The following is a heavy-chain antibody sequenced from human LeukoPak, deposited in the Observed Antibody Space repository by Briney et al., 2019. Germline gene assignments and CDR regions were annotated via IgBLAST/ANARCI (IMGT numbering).Heavy chain of an antibody. J-gene: IGHJ4*02. CDR1: GYTFTSYG. Sequence: ASVKVSCKASGYTFTSYGISWVRQAPGQGLEWMGIINPSGGSTSYAQKFQGRVTMTRDTSTSTVYMELSSLRSEDTAVYYCASTSSSGSMRGYYFDYWGQGTLVTVSS. V-gene: IGHV1-46*01. CDR2: INPSGGST. D-gene: IGHD3-22*01. CDR3: ASTSSSGSMRGYYFDY.